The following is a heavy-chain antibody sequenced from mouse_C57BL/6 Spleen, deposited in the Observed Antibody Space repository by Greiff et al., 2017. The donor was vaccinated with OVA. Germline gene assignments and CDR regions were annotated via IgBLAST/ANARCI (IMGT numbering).Heavy chain of an antibody. J-gene: IGHJ2*01. Sequence: VQLQQPGAELVRPGTSVKLSCKASGYTFTSYWMHWVKQRPGQGLEWIGAIDPSDSYTNYNQKFKGKATLTVDTSSSTAYMQLSSLTSEDSAVYYCARSEEVTHWGQGTTLTVSS. D-gene: IGHD2-5*01. CDR1: GYTFTSYW. CDR3: ARSEEVTH. V-gene: IGHV1-59*01. CDR2: IDPSDSYT.